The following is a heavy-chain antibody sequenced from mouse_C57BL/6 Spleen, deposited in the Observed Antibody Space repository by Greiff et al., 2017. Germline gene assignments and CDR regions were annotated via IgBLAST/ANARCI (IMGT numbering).Heavy chain of an antibody. J-gene: IGHJ1*03. Sequence: EVKVEESEGGLVQPGSSMKLSCTASGFTFSDYYMAWVRQVPEKGLEWVANINYDGSSTYYLDSLKSRFIISRDNAKNILYLQMSSLKSEDTATYYCARRSYYYGSSWYFDVWGTGTTVTVSS. V-gene: IGHV5-16*01. CDR1: GFTFSDYY. D-gene: IGHD1-1*01. CDR2: INYDGSST. CDR3: ARRSYYYGSSWYFDV.